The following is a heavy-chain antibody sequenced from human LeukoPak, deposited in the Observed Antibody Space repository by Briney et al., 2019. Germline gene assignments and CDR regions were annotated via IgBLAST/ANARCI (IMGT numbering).Heavy chain of an antibody. CDR1: GYTFTSYD. CDR2: MNPKSGNT. D-gene: IGHD1-26*01. CDR3: ATSGSYTSQDY. J-gene: IGHJ4*02. V-gene: IGHV1-8*01. Sequence: ASVKVSCKASGYTFTSYDINWVRQATGQGLEWMGWMNPKSGNTGYAQKFQGRATMTRNTSISTAYMELSSLRSEDTAVYYCATSGSYTSQDYWGQGTLVTVSS.